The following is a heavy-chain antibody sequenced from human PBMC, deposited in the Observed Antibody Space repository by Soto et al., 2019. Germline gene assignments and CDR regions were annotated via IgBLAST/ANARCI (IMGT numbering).Heavy chain of an antibody. CDR1: GYIFTFTY. CDR3: AREYYDILTGYYPNYYYMDV. CDR2: INAGNGNT. D-gene: IGHD3-9*01. V-gene: IGHV1-3*01. J-gene: IGHJ6*03. Sequence: GASVKVSCKASGYIFTFTYLHWVRQAPGQRLEWMGWINAGNGNTKYSQKLQGRVTITRDTSASTAYMELSSLRSEDTAVYYCAREYYDILTGYYPNYYYMDVWGKGTTVTVSS.